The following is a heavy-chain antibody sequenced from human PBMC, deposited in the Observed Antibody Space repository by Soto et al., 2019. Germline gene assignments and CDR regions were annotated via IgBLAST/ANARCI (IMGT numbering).Heavy chain of an antibody. CDR3: TRGLRSTSTGTGAF. D-gene: IGHD1-1*01. J-gene: IGHJ4*02. Sequence: GSLRLSCAASGFTFRMYWMHWVRQVPGKGPEWVSRINDDGISTNYADSVKGRFTISRDNARNTLYLQMNALRVEDTAVYYCTRGLRSTSTGTGAFWGQGTLVTVSS. CDR2: INDDGIST. V-gene: IGHV3-74*01. CDR1: GFTFRMYW.